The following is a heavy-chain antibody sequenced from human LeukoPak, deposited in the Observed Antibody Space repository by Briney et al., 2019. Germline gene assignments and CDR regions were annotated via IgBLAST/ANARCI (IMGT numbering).Heavy chain of an antibody. CDR2: INPNSGGT. CDR3: AREWRYYDSSGSFDY. J-gene: IGHJ4*02. CDR1: GYTFTGYY. Sequence: EASVKVSCKASGYTFTGYYMHWVRQAPGQGLEWMGWINPNSGGTNYAQKFQGRVTMTRDTSISTAYMELSRLRSDDTAVYYCAREWRYYDSSGSFDYWGQGTLVTVSS. V-gene: IGHV1-2*02. D-gene: IGHD3-22*01.